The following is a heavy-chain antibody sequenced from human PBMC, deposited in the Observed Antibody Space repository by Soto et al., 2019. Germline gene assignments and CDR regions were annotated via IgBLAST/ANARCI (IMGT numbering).Heavy chain of an antibody. CDR2: IYYSGST. J-gene: IGHJ3*02. Sequence: PSETLSLTCTVSGGSISSYYWSWIRQPPGKGLEWIGYIYYSGSTNYNPSLKSRVTISVDTSKNQFSLKLSSVTAADTAVYYCARGEQGGWLPFSAFDIWGQGTMVTLSS. V-gene: IGHV4-59*01. CDR1: GGSISSYY. CDR3: ARGEQGGWLPFSAFDI. D-gene: IGHD5-12*01.